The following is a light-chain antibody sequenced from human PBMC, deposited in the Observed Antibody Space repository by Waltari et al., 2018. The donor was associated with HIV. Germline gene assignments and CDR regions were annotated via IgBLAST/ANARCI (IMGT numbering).Light chain of an antibody. CDR1: QSFSSY. CDR2: DTS. V-gene: IGKV3-11*01. J-gene: IGKJ4*01. Sequence: EIVLTQSPATLSLSPGDRATLSCRASQSFSSYLAWYQQKPGQAPRLLIYDTSNRATGIPPRFSGSGSGTDFTLTISSLEPEDFAVYYCQQRSNFGGGTKVEIK. CDR3: QQRSN.